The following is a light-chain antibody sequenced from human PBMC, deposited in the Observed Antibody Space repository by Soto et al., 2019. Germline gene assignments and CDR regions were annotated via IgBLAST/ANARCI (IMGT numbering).Light chain of an antibody. Sequence: AIRMTQSPSSFSASTGDTVTITCRASLSVSTYLAWYQQKPGKAPRLLIYAASTLQPGVPSRFAGSGSGTNFTLTISCLQSDDFATYYCQQYYTYPVFGQGTKLEIK. CDR2: AAS. CDR1: LSVSTY. CDR3: QQYYTYPV. J-gene: IGKJ1*01. V-gene: IGKV1-8*01.